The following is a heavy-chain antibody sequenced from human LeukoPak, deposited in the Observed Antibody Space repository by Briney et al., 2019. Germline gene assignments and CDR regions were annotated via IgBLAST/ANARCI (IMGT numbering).Heavy chain of an antibody. J-gene: IGHJ4*02. V-gene: IGHV1-46*01. CDR3: ARFGYSYGADY. D-gene: IGHD5-18*01. Sequence: GASVKVSCKASAYTFTKYHIYWVRQAPGQGLEWMGVIDPNYDSTTYAQKFQGRVTVTRDTPTSTVYMELSSLRSEDTAVYYCARFGYSYGADYWGQGTLVSVSS. CDR1: AYTFTKYH. CDR2: IDPNYDST.